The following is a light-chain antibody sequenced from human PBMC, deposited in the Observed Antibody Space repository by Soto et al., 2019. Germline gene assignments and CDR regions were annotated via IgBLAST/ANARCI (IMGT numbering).Light chain of an antibody. V-gene: IGKV1-39*01. CDR2: TAS. CDR3: QQSYNTPRT. J-gene: IGKJ1*01. CDR1: QSINKN. Sequence: DLQMTQSPSSLSASVGDRVTITCRASQSINKNLNWYQQKPGKAPNLLIYTASSLQSGVPSRFSGSGSGTDFTLTISSLQPGDFATYYCQQSYNTPRTFGQGTKVEIK.